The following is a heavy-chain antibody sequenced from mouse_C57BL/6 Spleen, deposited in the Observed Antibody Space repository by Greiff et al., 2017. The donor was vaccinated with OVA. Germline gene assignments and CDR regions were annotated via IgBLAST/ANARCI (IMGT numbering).Heavy chain of an antibody. CDR3: ARGDYYGSSYGD. CDR1: GYTFTDYY. J-gene: IGHJ3*01. Sequence: VQLQQSGPELVKPGASVKISCKASGYTFTDYYMNWVKQSHGKSLEWIGDINPNNGGTSYNQKFKGKATLTVDKSSSTAYMELRSLTSEDSAVYYCARGDYYGSSYGDWGQGTLVTVSA. V-gene: IGHV1-26*01. CDR2: INPNNGGT. D-gene: IGHD1-1*01.